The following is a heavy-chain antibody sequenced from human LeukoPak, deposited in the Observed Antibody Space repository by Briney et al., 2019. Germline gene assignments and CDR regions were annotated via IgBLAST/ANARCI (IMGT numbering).Heavy chain of an antibody. CDR3: AKSGDYLWDY. J-gene: IGHJ4*02. CDR2: IYHTGST. CDR1: GGSISTNNW. V-gene: IGHV4-4*02. D-gene: IGHD3-16*01. Sequence: PSGTLSLTCAVSGGSISTNNWWSWVRQPPGKGLEWIGEIYHTGSTNYSPSLRSRVTMPIDKSNNQFSLNLNSVTAADTAVYYCAKSGDYLWDYWGQGTLVTVSS.